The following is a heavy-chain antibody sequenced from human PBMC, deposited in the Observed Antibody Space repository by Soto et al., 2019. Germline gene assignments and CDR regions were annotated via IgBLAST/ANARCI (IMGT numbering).Heavy chain of an antibody. J-gene: IGHJ5*02. Sequence: GGSLRLSCTASGFTFGDYAMSWFRQAPGKGLEWVGFIRSKAYGGTTEYAASVKGRFTISRDDSKSIAYLQMNSLKTEDTAVYYCTAYDLAAIRVGNWFDPWGQGTLVTVSS. CDR3: TAYDLAAIRVGNWFDP. CDR1: GFTFGDYA. V-gene: IGHV3-49*03. CDR2: IRSKAYGGTT. D-gene: IGHD2-15*01.